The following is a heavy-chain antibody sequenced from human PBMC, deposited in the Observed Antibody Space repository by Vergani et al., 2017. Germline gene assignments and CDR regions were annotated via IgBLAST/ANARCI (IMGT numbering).Heavy chain of an antibody. CDR1: GFTFSSYS. Sequence: EVQLLESGGGLVQPGGSLRLSCAASGFTFSSYSMNWVRQAPGKGLEWVSYISSSSSTIYYADSVKGRFTISRDNAKNSLYLQMNSLRAEDTAVYYCARDAPYSSGWSLGYDAFDIWGQGTMVTVSS. J-gene: IGHJ3*02. D-gene: IGHD6-19*01. CDR3: ARDAPYSSGWSLGYDAFDI. V-gene: IGHV3-48*01. CDR2: ISSSSSTI.